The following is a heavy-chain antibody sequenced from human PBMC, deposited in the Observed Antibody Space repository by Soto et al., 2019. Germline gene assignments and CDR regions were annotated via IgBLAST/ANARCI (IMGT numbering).Heavy chain of an antibody. V-gene: IGHV1-69*13. CDR1: RGSFCTYR. J-gene: IGHJ4*02. Sequence: VKVSCKASRGSFCTYRFNWVRQARGQGLVWLGGIIPIYSTADDAEKFQGRVTITTAESTRTVYLELSSLKSQDTALYYCARSSGEKLISSWGQGTLVTVSS. D-gene: IGHD7-27*01. CDR3: ARSSGEKLISS. CDR2: IIPIYSTA.